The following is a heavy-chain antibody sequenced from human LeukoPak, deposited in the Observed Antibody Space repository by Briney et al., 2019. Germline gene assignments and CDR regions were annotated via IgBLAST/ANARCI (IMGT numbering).Heavy chain of an antibody. CDR3: TRYNNDHFDY. CDR1: GFTFGGYG. D-gene: IGHD1-14*01. Sequence: GGSLRLSCAGSGFTFGGYGMHWFRQTPGKGLEWVAVIAYDGSRAFYADSVKGRFTISRDNSKNTMSVQMDDRRAEDTAVYYCTRYNNDHFDYWGQGTLVTVSS. J-gene: IGHJ4*02. CDR2: IAYDGSRA. V-gene: IGHV3-33*01.